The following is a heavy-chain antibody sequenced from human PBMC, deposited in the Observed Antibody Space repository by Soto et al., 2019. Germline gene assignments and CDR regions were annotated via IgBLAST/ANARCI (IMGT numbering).Heavy chain of an antibody. CDR1: GGSISSGGYY. J-gene: IGHJ5*02. D-gene: IGHD5-12*01. Sequence: SETLSLTCTVSGGSISSGGYYWSWIRQHPGKGLEWIGYIYYSGSTYYNPSLKSRVTISVDTSKNQFSLKLSSVTAADTAVYYCARGHSLSTYSGYAPGDWFDPWGQGTLVTVSS. CDR3: ARGHSLSTYSGYAPGDWFDP. V-gene: IGHV4-31*03. CDR2: IYYSGST.